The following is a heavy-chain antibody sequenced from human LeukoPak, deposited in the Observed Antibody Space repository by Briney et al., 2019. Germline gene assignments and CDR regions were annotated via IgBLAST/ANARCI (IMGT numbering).Heavy chain of an antibody. D-gene: IGHD4/OR15-4a*01. CDR3: ARDKYGAIEY. CDR2: IDHSGST. Sequence: PSETLSLTCTVSGDSISSLYYYWTWIRQTPRKGLEWIGYIDHSGSTNYNPTLKSRVTISGDTSKNQFSLRLRSVTAADTAVYYCARDKYGAIEYWGQRTQVTVSS. CDR1: GDSISSLYYY. J-gene: IGHJ4*02. V-gene: IGHV4-61*01.